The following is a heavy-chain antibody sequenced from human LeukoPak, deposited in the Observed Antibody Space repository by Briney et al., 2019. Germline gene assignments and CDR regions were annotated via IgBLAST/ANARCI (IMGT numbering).Heavy chain of an antibody. Sequence: SETLSLTCTVSGGSISSSSDYWGWIRQPPGKGLEWIGSMYYSGSTYYNPSLKSRVTISVDTSRNRFSLKLSSVTAADTAVYYCARTAAAGSIDYWGQGTLVTVSS. J-gene: IGHJ4*02. CDR3: ARTAAAGSIDY. CDR1: GGSISSSSDY. D-gene: IGHD6-13*01. V-gene: IGHV4-39*01. CDR2: MYYSGST.